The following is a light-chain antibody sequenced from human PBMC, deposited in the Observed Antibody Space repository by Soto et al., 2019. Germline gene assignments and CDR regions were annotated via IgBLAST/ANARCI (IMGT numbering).Light chain of an antibody. CDR2: DAS. Sequence: EIVLTQSPATLSLSPGERATLSCRASQSVSSYLAWYQQKLGQAPRLLIYDASNRATGIPARFSGSGSGTDFTLTISSLEPEDFAVYYCQQRSNWPPGYTFGQGTKLEIK. J-gene: IGKJ2*01. V-gene: IGKV3-11*01. CDR3: QQRSNWPPGYT. CDR1: QSVSSY.